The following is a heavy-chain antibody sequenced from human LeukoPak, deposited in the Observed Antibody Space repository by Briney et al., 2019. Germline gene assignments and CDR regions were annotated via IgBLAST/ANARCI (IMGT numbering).Heavy chain of an antibody. V-gene: IGHV4-39*07. CDR2: IYYSGST. CDR3: ARAQMVAPLTPRPGLDY. CDR1: GGSISSSSYY. D-gene: IGHD2-15*01. Sequence: ETLSLTCTVSGGSISSSSYYWGWIRQPPGKGLEWIGSIYYSGSTYYNPSLKSRVTISVDTSKNQFSLQLNSVTPEDTAVYYCARAQMVAPLTPRPGLDYWGQGTLVTVSS. J-gene: IGHJ4*02.